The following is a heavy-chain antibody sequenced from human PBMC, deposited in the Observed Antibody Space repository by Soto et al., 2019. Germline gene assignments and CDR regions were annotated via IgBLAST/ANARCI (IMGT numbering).Heavy chain of an antibody. CDR1: GASISRYY. J-gene: IGHJ4*02. CDR3: ARDKITGLFDY. D-gene: IGHD2-8*02. V-gene: IGHV4-59*12. CDR2: IYHSGST. Sequence: PSETLSLTCTVSGASISRYYWSWIRQPPGKGLEWIGYIYHSGSTYYNPSLKSRVTISVDTSKNQFSLKLTSVTAADTAVYYCARDKITGLFDYWGQGTLVTVSS.